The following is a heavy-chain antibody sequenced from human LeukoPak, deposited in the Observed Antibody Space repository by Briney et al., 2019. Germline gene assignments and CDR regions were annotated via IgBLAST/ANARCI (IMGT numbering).Heavy chain of an antibody. Sequence: GSLRLSCATSGLIFSSDSMIWVRQAPGKGLEWVSSISSTGAYIYYADSLKGRFTISRDNAKNSLYLQMNSLRADDTAVYYCARGLAAAGTRGPYWGQGTLATVSS. CDR1: GLIFSSDS. CDR2: ISSTGAYI. CDR3: ARGLAAAGTRGPY. J-gene: IGHJ4*02. V-gene: IGHV3-21*01. D-gene: IGHD6-13*01.